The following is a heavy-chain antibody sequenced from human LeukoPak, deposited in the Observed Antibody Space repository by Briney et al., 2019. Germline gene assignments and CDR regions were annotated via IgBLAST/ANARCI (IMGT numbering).Heavy chain of an antibody. CDR1: GFTFSSYG. J-gene: IGHJ3*02. V-gene: IGHV3-33*01. CDR3: ARDHTGYSYGTDAFDI. CDR2: IWYDGSNK. Sequence: GGSLRLSCAASGFTFSSYGMHWVRQAPGKGLEWVAVIWYDGSNKYYADPVKGRFTISRDNSKNTLYLQMNSLRAEDTAVYYCARDHTGYSYGTDAFDIWGQGTMVTVSS. D-gene: IGHD5-18*01.